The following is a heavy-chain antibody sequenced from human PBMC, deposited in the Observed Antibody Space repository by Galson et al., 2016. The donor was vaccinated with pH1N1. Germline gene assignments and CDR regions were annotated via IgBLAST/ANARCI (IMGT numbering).Heavy chain of an antibody. CDR3: AREDYYDTDLSDWYFDL. D-gene: IGHD3-22*01. Sequence: SVKVSCKASGGTFGSYGINWVRQAPGQGLEWMGGIIPIFNTVKYAQNFQGRVTMTADESTTTDYMELSSLRSEDTAMYYCAREDYYDTDLSDWYFDLWGRGTLLTVSS. CDR2: IIPIFNTV. J-gene: IGHJ2*01. V-gene: IGHV1-69*13. CDR1: GGTFGSYG.